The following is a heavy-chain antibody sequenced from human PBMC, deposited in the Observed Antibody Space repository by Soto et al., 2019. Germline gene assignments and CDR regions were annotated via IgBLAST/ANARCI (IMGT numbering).Heavy chain of an antibody. D-gene: IGHD1-1*01. Sequence: QVQLVQSGAEMKKPGSSVKVSCKASGVTFSSYTISWVRQAPGQGLEWMGRIIPVLGIANYAQKFQGRVTITADNSTSTAYLELSSLGSEETAVYYCARVGTTGTRGIVDYWGQGTLVTVSS. V-gene: IGHV1-69*02. CDR2: IIPVLGIA. CDR1: GVTFSSYT. CDR3: ARVGTTGTRGIVDY. J-gene: IGHJ4*02.